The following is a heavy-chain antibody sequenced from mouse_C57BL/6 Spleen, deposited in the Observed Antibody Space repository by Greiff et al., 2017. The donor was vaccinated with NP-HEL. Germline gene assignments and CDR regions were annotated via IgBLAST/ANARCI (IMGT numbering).Heavy chain of an antibody. CDR1: GFTFSSYA. Sequence: EVKLVESGEGLVKPGGSLKLSCAASGFTFSSYAMSWIRQTPEKRLEWVAYISRGGDYVYYTDTVTGRFTISRDNARNTLYLQMSSLKSEDTALYYCSRDNYGSRYDWWYFDVWGTGTTVTVSS. V-gene: IGHV5S21*01. D-gene: IGHD1-1*01. CDR2: ISRGGDYV. CDR3: SRDNYGSRYDWWYFDV. J-gene: IGHJ1*03.